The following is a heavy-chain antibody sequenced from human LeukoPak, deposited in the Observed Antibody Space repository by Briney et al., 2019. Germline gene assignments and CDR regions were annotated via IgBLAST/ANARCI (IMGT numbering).Heavy chain of an antibody. CDR3: AKDDDYGDYKCDY. CDR1: GFTFDDYG. CDR2: INWNGGST. V-gene: IGHV3-20*04. D-gene: IGHD4-17*01. J-gene: IGHJ4*02. Sequence: TGGSLRLSCAASGFTFDDYGMSWVRQASGKGLEWVSGINWNGGSTGYADSVKGRFTISRDNSKNTLYLQMNSLRAEDTAVYYCAKDDDYGDYKCDYWGQGTLVTVSS.